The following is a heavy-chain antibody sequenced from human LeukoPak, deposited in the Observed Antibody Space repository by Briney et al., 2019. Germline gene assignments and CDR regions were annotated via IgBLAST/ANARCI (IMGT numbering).Heavy chain of an antibody. Sequence: SETLSLTCAVYIDSFTNYYWSWIRQPPGKGLEWIGEINHSGSTNYNPSLKSRVTISVDTSKNQFSLKLSSVTAADTAVYYCASSAYESSGYGGYYMDVWGKGTTVTVSS. CDR2: INHSGST. CDR1: IDSFTNYY. D-gene: IGHD3-22*01. J-gene: IGHJ6*03. CDR3: ASSAYESSGYGGYYMDV. V-gene: IGHV4-34*01.